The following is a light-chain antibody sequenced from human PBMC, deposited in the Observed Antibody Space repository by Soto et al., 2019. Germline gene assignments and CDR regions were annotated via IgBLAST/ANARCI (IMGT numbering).Light chain of an antibody. J-gene: IGKJ2*01. Sequence: DIQMTQSPSTLSASVGDRVTITCRASESISSWLAWYQQTPGKAPKVLIYKASTLESGVPSRFSGSGSGTEFTLTISSLQPDDFATYYCQQFYSYPYTFGQGTKLEIK. CDR3: QQFYSYPYT. CDR1: ESISSW. V-gene: IGKV1-5*03. CDR2: KAS.